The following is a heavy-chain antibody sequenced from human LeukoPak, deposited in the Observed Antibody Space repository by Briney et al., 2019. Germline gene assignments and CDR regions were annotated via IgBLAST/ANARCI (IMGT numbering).Heavy chain of an antibody. CDR1: GGSFSGYY. CDR2: INHSGST. J-gene: IGHJ4*02. D-gene: IGHD3-3*01. V-gene: IGHV4-34*01. Sequence: SETLSLTCAVYGGSFSGYYWSWIRQHPGKGLEWIGEINHSGSTNYNPSLKSRVTISVDTSKNQFSLKLSSVTAADTAVYYCARQQSGRFDYWGQGTLVTVSS. CDR3: ARQQSGRFDY.